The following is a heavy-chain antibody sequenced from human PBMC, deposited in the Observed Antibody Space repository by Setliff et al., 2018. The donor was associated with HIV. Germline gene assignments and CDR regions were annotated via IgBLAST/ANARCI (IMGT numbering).Heavy chain of an antibody. CDR1: GFTFNSYG. D-gene: IGHD2-15*01. CDR3: ARDYCSGGSCVDAFDI. Sequence: GESLKISCAASGFTFNSYGMHWVRQAPGKGLEWVSSISSSSSYIYYADSVRGRFTISRDHARNSLLLQMNSLRAEDTAVYYCARDYCSGGSCVDAFDIWGQGTMVTVSS. V-gene: IGHV3-21*01. J-gene: IGHJ3*02. CDR2: ISSSSSYI.